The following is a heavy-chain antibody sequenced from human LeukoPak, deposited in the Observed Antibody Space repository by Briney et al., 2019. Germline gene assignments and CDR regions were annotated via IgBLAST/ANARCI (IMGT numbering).Heavy chain of an antibody. J-gene: IGHJ5*02. Sequence: SETLSLTCTVSGGSISSYYWSWIRQPPGKGLEWIGYIYYSGSTNYNPSLKSRVTISVDTSKNQFSLKLSSVTAADTAVYHCARDHNSYYDFWSGYSSGGWFDPWGQGTLVTVSS. CDR3: ARDHNSYYDFWSGYSSGGWFDP. CDR1: GGSISSYY. D-gene: IGHD3-3*01. CDR2: IYYSGST. V-gene: IGHV4-59*01.